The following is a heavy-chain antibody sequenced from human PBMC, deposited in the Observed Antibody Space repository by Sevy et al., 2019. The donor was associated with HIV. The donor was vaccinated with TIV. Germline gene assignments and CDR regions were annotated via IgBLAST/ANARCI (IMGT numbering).Heavy chain of an antibody. Sequence: GGSLRLSCTSSGFTFGDYAMSWFRQAPGKGLEWVAFIRRNSHEPYGGTTEYAPSVKGRFTISRNDSKSIAYLQMNSLKTEDTAVYYCTRPLATADTPEYFFDYWGQGILVTVSS. CDR3: TRPLATADTPEYFFDY. D-gene: IGHD5-12*01. J-gene: IGHJ4*02. CDR1: GFTFGDYA. V-gene: IGHV3-49*03. CDR2: IRRNSHEPYGGTT.